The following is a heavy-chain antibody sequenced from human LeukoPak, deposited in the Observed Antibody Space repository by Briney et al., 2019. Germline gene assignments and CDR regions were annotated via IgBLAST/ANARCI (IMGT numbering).Heavy chain of an antibody. CDR2: IIPIFGTA. CDR3: ARPGDQLLPYNFDY. CDR1: GGTFSGYA. J-gene: IGHJ4*02. V-gene: IGHV1-69*06. D-gene: IGHD2-2*01. Sequence: GASVKVSCKASGGTFSGYAISWVRQAPGQGLEWMGGIIPIFGTANYAQKFQGRVTITADKSTSTAYMELSSLRSEDTAVYYCARPGDQLLPYNFDYWGQGTLVTVSS.